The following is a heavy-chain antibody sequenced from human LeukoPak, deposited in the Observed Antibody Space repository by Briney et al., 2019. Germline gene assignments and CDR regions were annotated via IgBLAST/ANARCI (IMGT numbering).Heavy chain of an antibody. CDR2: IYSSGTT. V-gene: IGHV4-61*02. CDR3: ASPSIVGATGRRNDAFDI. Sequence: SQTLSLTCSVSGGSISSGSYYWSWIRQPAGKGLEWIGRIYSSGTTNYNPSLKSRVTISVDTPKNQFSLKLSSVTAADTAVYYCASPSIVGATGRRNDAFDIWGQGTMVAVFS. J-gene: IGHJ3*02. D-gene: IGHD1-26*01. CDR1: GGSISSGSYY.